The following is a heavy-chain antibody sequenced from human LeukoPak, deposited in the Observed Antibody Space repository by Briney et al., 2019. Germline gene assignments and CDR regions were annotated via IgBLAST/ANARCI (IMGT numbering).Heavy chain of an antibody. CDR1: GGSISSSSYY. CDR3: ARRGNSSSWYWGGLPLLDYYYYGMNV. CDR2: IYYSGST. Sequence: SETLSLTCTVSGGSISSSSYYWGWIRQPPGKGLEWIGSIYYSGSTYYNPSLKSRVTISVDTSKNQFSLKLSSVTAADTAVYYCARRGNSSSWYWGGLPLLDYYYYGMNVWGQGTTVTVSS. J-gene: IGHJ6*02. V-gene: IGHV4-39*01. D-gene: IGHD6-13*01.